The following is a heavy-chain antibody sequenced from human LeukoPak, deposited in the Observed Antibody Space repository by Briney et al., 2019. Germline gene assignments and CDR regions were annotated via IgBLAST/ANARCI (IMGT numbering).Heavy chain of an antibody. J-gene: IGHJ4*02. CDR2: ISGSGDNT. V-gene: IGHV3-23*01. Sequence: GGSLRLSCAASGFTFSSYAMSWVRQAPGKGLEWVSGISGSGDNTYYADSVKGRFTISRDNSKNTLYAQVYSLGTEDTAAYYCAKGSYYDSSGSFYFDYWGQGTLVTVSS. D-gene: IGHD3-22*01. CDR1: GFTFSSYA. CDR3: AKGSYYDSSGSFYFDY.